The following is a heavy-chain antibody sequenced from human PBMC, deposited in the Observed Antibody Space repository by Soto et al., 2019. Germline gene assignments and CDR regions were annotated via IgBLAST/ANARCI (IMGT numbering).Heavy chain of an antibody. J-gene: IGHJ4*02. Sequence: ASVKVSCKASGGTFSSYAISWVRQAPGQGLEWMGGIIPIFGTANYAQKFQGRVTITADESTGTAYMELSSLRSEDTAVYYCARGVRYFDWLLDYWGQGTLVTVS. CDR2: IIPIFGTA. D-gene: IGHD3-9*01. CDR1: GGTFSSYA. CDR3: ARGVRYFDWLLDY. V-gene: IGHV1-69*13.